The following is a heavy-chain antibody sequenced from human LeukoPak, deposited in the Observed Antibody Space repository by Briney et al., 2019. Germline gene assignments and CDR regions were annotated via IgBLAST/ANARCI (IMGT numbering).Heavy chain of an antibody. CDR1: GGSISSSSYY. Sequence: NASETLSLTCTVSGGSISSSSYYWGWIRQPPGKGLEWIGSIYYSGSTYYNPSLKSRVTISVDKSKNQFSLNLTSVTAADTAMYYCARDASLQTGAFDVWGQGTMVTVSS. V-gene: IGHV4-39*07. CDR3: ARDASLQTGAFDV. D-gene: IGHD5-24*01. J-gene: IGHJ3*01. CDR2: IYYSGST.